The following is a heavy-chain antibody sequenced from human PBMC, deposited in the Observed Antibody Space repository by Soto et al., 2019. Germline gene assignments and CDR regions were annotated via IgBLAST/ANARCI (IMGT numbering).Heavy chain of an antibody. D-gene: IGHD3-22*01. J-gene: IGHJ4*02. CDR1: GFTFSSYA. CDR2: ISGSGGST. Sequence: EVQLLESGGGLVQPGGSLRLSCAASGFTFSSYAMSWVRQAPGKGLEWVSAISGSGGSTYYADSVKGRFTISRDNSKNTLYLQMNSLRAEDTAVYYCAKDQATMIVVVITTLDYRGQGTLVTVSS. V-gene: IGHV3-23*01. CDR3: AKDQATMIVVVITTLDY.